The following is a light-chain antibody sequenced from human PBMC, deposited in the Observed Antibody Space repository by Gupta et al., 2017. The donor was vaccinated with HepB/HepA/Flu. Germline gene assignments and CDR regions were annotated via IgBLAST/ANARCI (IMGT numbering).Light chain of an antibody. CDR3: QQYGSSPPIT. J-gene: IGKJ5*01. CDR2: GAS. V-gene: IGKV3-20*01. Sequence: EIVLTQSPVTLSLSPGERATFSCRASQSVSSSYLAWYQQKPGQAPRLLIYGASSRATGIPDRFSGSGSGTDFTLTISRLEPEDFAVYYCQQYGSSPPITFGQGTRLEIK. CDR1: QSVSSSY.